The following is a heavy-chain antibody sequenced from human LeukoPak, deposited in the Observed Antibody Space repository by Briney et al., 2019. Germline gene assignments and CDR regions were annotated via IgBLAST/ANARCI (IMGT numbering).Heavy chain of an antibody. V-gene: IGHV7-4-1*02. Sequence: ASVKVSCKASGYTFTSYAMNWVRQAPGQGLEWMGWINTNTGNPTYAQGFTGRFVFSLDTSVSTAYLQISSLKAEDTAVYYCARVANFDYYDSSGYYYDAFDIWGQGTMVTVSS. J-gene: IGHJ3*02. CDR3: ARVANFDYYDSSGYYYDAFDI. CDR1: GYTFTSYA. D-gene: IGHD3-22*01. CDR2: INTNTGNP.